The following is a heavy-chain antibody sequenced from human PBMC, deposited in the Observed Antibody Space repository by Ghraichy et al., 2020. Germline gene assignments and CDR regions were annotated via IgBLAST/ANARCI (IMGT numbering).Heavy chain of an antibody. D-gene: IGHD2-15*01. Sequence: SGPTLVKPTQTLTLTCTFSGFSLSTSGVGVGWIRQPPGKALEWLALIFWDDDKRYSPSLKSRLTITKDTSKNQVVLTMTNMDPVDTATYYCAGYRYCSGGSCSILYNYFDYWGQGTLVTVSS. J-gene: IGHJ4*02. CDR3: AGYRYCSGGSCSILYNYFDY. CDR1: GFSLSTSGVG. CDR2: IFWDDDK. V-gene: IGHV2-5*02.